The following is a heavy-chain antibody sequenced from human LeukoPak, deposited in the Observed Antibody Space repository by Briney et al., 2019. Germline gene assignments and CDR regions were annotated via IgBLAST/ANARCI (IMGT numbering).Heavy chain of an antibody. Sequence: SETLSLTCTVSGGSISTYYWTWIRQPPGKGLEWIGYIYSSGTTKYNPSLKSRVTISLDISKNQFSLKLNSVTAADTAVYYCARDDWNNWFDPWSRGTLVIVSS. J-gene: IGHJ5*02. CDR2: IYSSGTT. V-gene: IGHV4-59*01. CDR1: GGSISTYY. D-gene: IGHD1-1*01. CDR3: ARDDWNNWFDP.